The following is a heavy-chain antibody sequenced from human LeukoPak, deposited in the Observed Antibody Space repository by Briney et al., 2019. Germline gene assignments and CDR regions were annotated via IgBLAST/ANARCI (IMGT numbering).Heavy chain of an antibody. CDR2: INHSGST. Sequence: SETLSLTCAVYGGSFSGYYWSWIRQPPGKGLEWIGEINHSGSTNYNPSLKSRVTISEDTSKNQFSLKLSSVTAADTAVYYCARGLSVLNAPTLGYCTNGVCYVVYYFDYWGQGTLVTVSS. CDR1: GGSFSGYY. D-gene: IGHD2-8*01. J-gene: IGHJ4*02. V-gene: IGHV4-34*01. CDR3: ARGLSVLNAPTLGYCTNGVCYVVYYFDY.